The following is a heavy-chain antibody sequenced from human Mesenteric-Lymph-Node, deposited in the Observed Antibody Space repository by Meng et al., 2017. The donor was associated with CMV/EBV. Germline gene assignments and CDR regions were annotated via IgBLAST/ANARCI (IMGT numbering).Heavy chain of an antibody. Sequence: CKDSGYTFTSYAMHWVRRAPGQRLEWMGWINTDNGGTQYSQRFQDRLTITRETSASTAFMDLTSLRYEDTAVYYCVRDIKLGGTRDYWGPGTLVTVSS. CDR3: VRDIKLGGTRDY. J-gene: IGHJ4*02. D-gene: IGHD6-19*01. CDR2: INTDNGGT. V-gene: IGHV1-3*04. CDR1: GYTFTSYA.